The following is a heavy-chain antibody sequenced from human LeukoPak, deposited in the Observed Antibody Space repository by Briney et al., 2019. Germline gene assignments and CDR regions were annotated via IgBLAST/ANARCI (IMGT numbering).Heavy chain of an antibody. Sequence: SETLSLTCAVSGGSISSGGYSWSWLRQPPGKGLEWIGYIYHSDSTYYNPSLKSRVTISVDRSKNQFSLKLSSVTAADTAVYYCASFYRNYDFWSGYSAAEYFQHWGQGTLVTVSS. CDR2: IYHSDST. J-gene: IGHJ1*01. D-gene: IGHD3-3*01. CDR3: ASFYRNYDFWSGYSAAEYFQH. CDR1: GGSISSGGYS. V-gene: IGHV4-30-2*01.